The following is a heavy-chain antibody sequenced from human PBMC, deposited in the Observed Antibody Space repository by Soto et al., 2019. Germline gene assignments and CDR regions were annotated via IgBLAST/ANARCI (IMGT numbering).Heavy chain of an antibody. CDR1: GYSFTSYW. D-gene: IGHD3-16*01. CDR2: IFPDDSDT. CDR3: FRGGVTSRTFDY. Sequence: GESLKISCEGSGYSFTSYWIAWVRQMPGKGLEWMGIIFPDDSDTRYSPSFQGHVTISVDKSISTAYVQWSSLKASDSAIYYCFRGGVTSRTFDYWGQGTLVTVSS. V-gene: IGHV5-51*01. J-gene: IGHJ4*02.